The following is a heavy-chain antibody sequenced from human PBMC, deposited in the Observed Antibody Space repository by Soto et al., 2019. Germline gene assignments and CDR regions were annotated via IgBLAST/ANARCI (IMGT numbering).Heavy chain of an antibody. CDR2: VGDSDDST. D-gene: IGHD6-19*01. CDR3: TRSGWVY. Sequence: EVQLLESGGGLVQPGGSLRLSCAAAGFTFTTYAMSWIRQAPGKGLEWVSTVGDSDDSTYYADSVKGRFTISRDNSKNTVYLQRNSLRDEDTAVYYCTRSGWVYWGQGTLVTVSS. V-gene: IGHV3-23*01. J-gene: IGHJ4*02. CDR1: GFTFTTYA.